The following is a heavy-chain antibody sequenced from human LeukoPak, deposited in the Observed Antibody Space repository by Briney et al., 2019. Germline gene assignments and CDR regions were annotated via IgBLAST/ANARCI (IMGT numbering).Heavy chain of an antibody. D-gene: IGHD4-17*01. V-gene: IGHV4-59*01. Sequence: YLSSTLTTNYTPSLKTRVTISLHPSKNHFSLKLSSVTAADTAVYYCARVLGYGDYYFDYWGQGTLVTVSS. CDR2: LSSTLTT. CDR3: ARVLGYGDYYFDY. J-gene: IGHJ4*02.